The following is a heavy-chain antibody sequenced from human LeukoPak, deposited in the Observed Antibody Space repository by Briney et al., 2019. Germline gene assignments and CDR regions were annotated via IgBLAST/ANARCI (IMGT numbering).Heavy chain of an antibody. Sequence: PGRSLRLSCAASGFTFSSYAMHWVRQAPGKGLEWVAVISYDGSNKYYADSVKGRFTISRDNSKNTLYLQMNSLRAEDTAVYYCARSRNSIVGATMDYWGQGTLVTVSS. CDR1: GFTFSSYA. D-gene: IGHD1-26*01. V-gene: IGHV3-30-3*01. J-gene: IGHJ4*02. CDR2: ISYDGSNK. CDR3: ARSRNSIVGATMDY.